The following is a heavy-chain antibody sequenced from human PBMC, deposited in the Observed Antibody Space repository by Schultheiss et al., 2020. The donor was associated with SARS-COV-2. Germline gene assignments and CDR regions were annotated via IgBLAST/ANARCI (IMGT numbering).Heavy chain of an antibody. CDR2: ISGSDTT. J-gene: IGHJ4*02. V-gene: IGHV3-23*01. CDR1: GFTFSSYA. Sequence: GGSLRLSCAASGFTFSSYAMNWVRQAPGKGLEWVSTISGSDTTYYANSVKGRFTISRDNAKNSLYLQMNSLRAEDTAVYYCARGYDILTGLPSGDYWGQGTLVTVAS. D-gene: IGHD3-9*01. CDR3: ARGYDILTGLPSGDY.